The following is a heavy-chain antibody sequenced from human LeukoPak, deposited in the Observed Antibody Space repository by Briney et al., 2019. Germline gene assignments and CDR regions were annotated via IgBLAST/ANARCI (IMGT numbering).Heavy chain of an antibody. D-gene: IGHD3-16*01. CDR3: ARAAGEWRYYFDY. CDR2: IYYSGST. J-gene: IGHJ4*02. CDR1: GGSISSSSYY. Sequence: SETLSLTCTVSGGSISSSSYYWGWIRQPPGKGLEWIGSIYYSGSTYYNPSLKSRVTISVDTSKNQFSLKLSSVTAADTAVYYCARAAGEWRYYFDYWGQGTLVTVSS. V-gene: IGHV4-39*07.